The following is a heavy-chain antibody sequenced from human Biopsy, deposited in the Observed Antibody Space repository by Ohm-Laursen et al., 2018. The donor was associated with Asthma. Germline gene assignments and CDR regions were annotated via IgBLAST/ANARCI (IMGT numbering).Heavy chain of an antibody. CDR2: IILIFGTS. J-gene: IGHJ6*02. CDR1: GGTFSRYA. D-gene: IGHD4-17*01. Sequence: APSVKASRKASGGTFSRYAISWVQQAPGQGLEWMGGIILIFGTSNYAQKFQGRVTFTADESTSSAYMELSSLRSEDSAVYYCAREVSTVDYGCYYFAMDGWGQGTTVTVAS. CDR3: AREVSTVDYGCYYFAMDG. V-gene: IGHV1-69*13.